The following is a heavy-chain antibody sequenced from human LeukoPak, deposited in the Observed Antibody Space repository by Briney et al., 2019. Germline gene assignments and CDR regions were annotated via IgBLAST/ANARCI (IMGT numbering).Heavy chain of an antibody. CDR3: ARDQAAAVSMGNWFDP. V-gene: IGHV3-30-3*01. Sequence: HTGGSLRLPCAASGFTFSSYAMHWVRQAPGRGLEWMAVISYDGSNKFYADSVKGRFTISRDNSKNTLYLQMNSLRAEDTAVFYCARDQAAAVSMGNWFDPWGQGTLVTVSS. D-gene: IGHD6-13*01. CDR1: GFTFSSYA. CDR2: ISYDGSNK. J-gene: IGHJ5*02.